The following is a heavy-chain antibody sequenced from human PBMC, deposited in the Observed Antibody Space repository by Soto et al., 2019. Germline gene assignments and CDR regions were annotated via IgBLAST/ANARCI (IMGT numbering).Heavy chain of an antibody. CDR3: ASDLGGCSGGSCRYNWFDP. D-gene: IGHD2-15*01. CDR1: GGTFSSYV. V-gene: IGHV1-69*06. Sequence: QVQLVQSGAEVKKPGSSVKVSCKASGGTFSSYVISWVRQAPGQGLEWMGGIIPMYGTVNYAQKFQDRVTITADTSTSTAYMELSSLRSEDTAVYYCASDLGGCSGGSCRYNWFDPWGQGTLVTVSS. CDR2: IIPMYGTV. J-gene: IGHJ5*02.